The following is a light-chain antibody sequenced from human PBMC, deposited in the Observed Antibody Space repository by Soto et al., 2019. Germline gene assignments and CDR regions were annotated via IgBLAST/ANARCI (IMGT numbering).Light chain of an antibody. CDR1: KLGDKY. Sequence: SYELTQPPSVSVSPGQTASITCSGDKLGDKYACWYQQKPGQSPVLVIYQDSKRPSGILERFSGSNSGNTATLTISGTQAMDEADYYCQAWDSSTYVVFGLGTTLTVL. CDR2: QDS. J-gene: IGLJ2*01. V-gene: IGLV3-1*01. CDR3: QAWDSSTYVV.